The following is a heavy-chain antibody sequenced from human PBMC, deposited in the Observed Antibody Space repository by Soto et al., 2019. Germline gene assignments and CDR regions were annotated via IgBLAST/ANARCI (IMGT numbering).Heavy chain of an antibody. CDR3: ARDASSGWLYFDY. V-gene: IGHV1-18*01. J-gene: IGHJ4*01. Sequence: ASVKVSCKASGYTFTSYGISWVRQAPGQGLEWMGWISAYNGNTNYAQKLQGRVTMTTETSTSTAYVELRSLRSDDTAVYYCARDASSGWLYFDYWGQGTLVTVS. D-gene: IGHD6-19*01. CDR2: ISAYNGNT. CDR1: GYTFTSYG.